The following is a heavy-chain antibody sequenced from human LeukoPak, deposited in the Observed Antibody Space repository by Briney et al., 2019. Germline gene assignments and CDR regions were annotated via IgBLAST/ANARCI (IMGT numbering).Heavy chain of an antibody. J-gene: IGHJ4*02. Sequence: PSETLSLTCTVSGGSISSYYWSWIRQPPGKGLEWIGYIYYSGSTNYNPSLKSRVTISADTSKNQFSLKLSSVTAADTAVYYCARGEDGYNYSLDYWGQGTLVTVSS. CDR3: ARGEDGYNYSLDY. CDR2: IYYSGST. V-gene: IGHV4-59*01. D-gene: IGHD5-24*01. CDR1: GGSISSYY.